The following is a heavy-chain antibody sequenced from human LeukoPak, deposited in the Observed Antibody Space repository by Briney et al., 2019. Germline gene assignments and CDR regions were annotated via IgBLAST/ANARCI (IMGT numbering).Heavy chain of an antibody. CDR1: GGSISSYY. V-gene: IGHV4-59*01. CDR2: IYYSGST. D-gene: IGHD5-18*01. J-gene: IGHJ4*02. CDR3: ARARGYSYGSIRFDY. Sequence: SETLSLTCTVSGGSISSYYWSWIRQPPGKGLERIGYIYYSGSTNYNPSLKSRVTISVDTSKNQFSLKLSSVTAADTAVYYCARARGYSYGSIRFDYWRQGTLVTVSS.